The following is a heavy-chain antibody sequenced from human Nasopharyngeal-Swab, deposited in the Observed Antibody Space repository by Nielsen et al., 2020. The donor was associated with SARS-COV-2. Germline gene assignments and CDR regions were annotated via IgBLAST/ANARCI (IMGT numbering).Heavy chain of an antibody. CDR1: GFIFISYA. J-gene: IGHJ5*01. V-gene: IGHV3-23*01. D-gene: IGHD1-26*01. CDR3: AKYFGSGAYEAFCVS. CDR2: IGAAGNK. Sequence: GESLKISCSASGFIFISYAIVWVRQAPGMGLEWVSVIGAAGNKIYADSVKGRFTISRDNSKNMVYLQMDSLRAEDTAIYYCAKYFGSGAYEAFCVSWGHGALVTVSS.